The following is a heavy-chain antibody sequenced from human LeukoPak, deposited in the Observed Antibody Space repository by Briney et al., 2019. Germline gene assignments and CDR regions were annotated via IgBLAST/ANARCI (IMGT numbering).Heavy chain of an antibody. Sequence: TSETLSLTCTVSGGSISSGSYYWGWIRQPPRKGLEWIGSIDYSGTTYYNPSLKSRVTISVDTSKNQFSLKLSSVTAADTALYYCARRGQAAGSKGAFDYWGQGTLVTVSS. D-gene: IGHD6-13*01. CDR2: IDYSGTT. CDR3: ARRGQAAGSKGAFDY. CDR1: GGSISSGSYY. J-gene: IGHJ4*02. V-gene: IGHV4-39*01.